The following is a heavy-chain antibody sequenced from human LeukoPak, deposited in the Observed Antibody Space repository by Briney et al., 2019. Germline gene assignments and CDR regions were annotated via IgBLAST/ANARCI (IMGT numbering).Heavy chain of an antibody. V-gene: IGHV4-4*09. Sequence: PSETLSLTCTVSGGSISSYYWSWIRQPPGKGLEWLGYIYTSGSTNYNPSLKSRVTISVDTSKNQFSLKLSSVTAADTAVYYCARSPSGSYKNYYYYMDVWGKGTTVTVSS. CDR3: ARSPSGSYKNYYYYMDV. CDR2: IYTSGST. J-gene: IGHJ6*03. CDR1: GGSISSYY. D-gene: IGHD1-26*01.